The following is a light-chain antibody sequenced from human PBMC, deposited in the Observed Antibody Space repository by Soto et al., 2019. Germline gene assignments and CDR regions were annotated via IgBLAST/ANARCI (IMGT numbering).Light chain of an antibody. CDR2: GAS. V-gene: IGKV3-20*01. J-gene: IGKJ5*01. CDR3: QQGGSSPT. CDR1: QSLTTRY. Sequence: EIVLTQSPGTLSLFPGERATLSCRASQSLTTRYLAWYQQKPGQAPRLLIYGASSRATGIPDRFSGSGSGTAFTPTISRQEADDFVLYSCQQGGSSPTFGQGTRLEI.